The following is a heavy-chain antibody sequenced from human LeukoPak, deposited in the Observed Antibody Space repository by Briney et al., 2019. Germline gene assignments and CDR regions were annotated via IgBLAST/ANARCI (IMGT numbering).Heavy chain of an antibody. D-gene: IGHD3-10*01. V-gene: IGHV1-8*01. Sequence: ASVKVSCKASGYTFTSYDINWVRQATGQGLEWMGWMNPNSGNTGYAQKFQGRVTMTRNTSISTAYMELSSLRSADTAVYYCARDRARYYYGSGSYLLGSFDPWGQGTLVTVSS. J-gene: IGHJ5*02. CDR2: MNPNSGNT. CDR3: ARDRARYYYGSGSYLLGSFDP. CDR1: GYTFTSYD.